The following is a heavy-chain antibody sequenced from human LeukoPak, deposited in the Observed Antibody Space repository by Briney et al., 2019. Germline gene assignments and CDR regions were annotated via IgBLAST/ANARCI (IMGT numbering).Heavy chain of an antibody. CDR2: INPSGGST. D-gene: IGHD3-22*01. Sequence: ASVKVSCKASGYTFTSYYMHWVRQAPGQGLEWMGIINPSGGSTSYAQKFQGRVTMTRDTSTSTVYTELSSLRSEDTAVYYCAREGPSPRFSGYYYDAFDIWGQGTMVTVSS. CDR3: AREGPSPRFSGYYYDAFDI. CDR1: GYTFTSYY. J-gene: IGHJ3*02. V-gene: IGHV1-46*01.